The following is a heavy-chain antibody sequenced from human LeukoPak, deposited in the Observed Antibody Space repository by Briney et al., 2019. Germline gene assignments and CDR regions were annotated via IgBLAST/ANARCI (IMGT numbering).Heavy chain of an antibody. CDR2: ISSDGSNK. V-gene: IGHV3-30*18. CDR3: AKDPIAVAGNNYYRMDV. J-gene: IGHJ6*02. CDR1: GFTFSNYG. Sequence: PGGSLRLSCAASGFTFSNYGMYWVRQAPGKGLEWVADISSDGSNKYYGDSVKGRFTISRDNSKDTLYLQMNSLRAEDTAVFYCAKDPIAVAGNNYYRMDVWGQGTTVTVSS. D-gene: IGHD6-19*01.